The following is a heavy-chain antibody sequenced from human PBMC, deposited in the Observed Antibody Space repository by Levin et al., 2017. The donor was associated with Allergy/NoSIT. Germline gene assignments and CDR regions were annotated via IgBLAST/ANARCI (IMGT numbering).Heavy chain of an antibody. V-gene: IGHV3-21*01. D-gene: IGHD5-12*01. CDR2: MSGGGSNI. J-gene: IGHJ4*02. CDR1: GFTFSSYN. Sequence: TGGSLRLSCAASGFTFSSYNMNWVRQAPGKGLEWVSSMSGGGSNIYYADSVKGRFTISRDNTKNTLYLQMNSLRDEDTAVYYCAKMADRLSGYEWGYWGQGTLVTVSS. CDR3: AKMADRLSGYEWGY.